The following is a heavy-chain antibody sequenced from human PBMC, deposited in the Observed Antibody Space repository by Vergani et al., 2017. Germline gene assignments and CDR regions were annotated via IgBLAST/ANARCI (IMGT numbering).Heavy chain of an antibody. V-gene: IGHV3-30*18. CDR3: AKEISVTKGNYYYGMDV. CDR1: GFTFSSYG. Sequence: QVQLVESGGGVVQPGRSLRLSCAASGFTFSSYGMHWVRQAPGKGLEWVAVISYDGSNKYYADSVKGRFTISRDNSKNTLYLQMNSLRAEVTAVYYCAKEISVTKGNYYYGMDVWGQGTTVTVSS. D-gene: IGHD4-17*01. CDR2: ISYDGSNK. J-gene: IGHJ6*02.